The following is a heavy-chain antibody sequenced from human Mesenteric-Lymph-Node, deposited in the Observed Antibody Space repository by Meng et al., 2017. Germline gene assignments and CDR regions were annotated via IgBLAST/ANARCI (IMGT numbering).Heavy chain of an antibody. D-gene: IGHD3-10*01. CDR1: GSTVACYG. J-gene: IGHJ4*02. Sequence: ASWAASCEASGSTVACYGISWLRQAPGQGLEWMGWFVNNVDTYSAQKFQGRVTMTTDTHTSTAFMELRSLRSDDTAVYYCARGTPGRSYSDYWGQGTLVTVSS. V-gene: IGHV1-18*01. CDR3: ARGTPGRSYSDY. CDR2: FVNNVDT.